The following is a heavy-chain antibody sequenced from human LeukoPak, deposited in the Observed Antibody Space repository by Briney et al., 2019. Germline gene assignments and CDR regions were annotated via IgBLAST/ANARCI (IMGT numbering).Heavy chain of an antibody. D-gene: IGHD3-16*01. CDR2: ISGSSTTI. Sequence: GGSLRLSCAASGFSFSSHSMNWARQAPGKGLEWVSYISGSSTTIDYADSAKGRFIISRDNAKKSLYLQMNNLRAEDTAVYYCARRGPLWEGGFDYWGQGTLVTVSS. CDR1: GFSFSSHS. J-gene: IGHJ4*02. CDR3: ARRGPLWEGGFDY. V-gene: IGHV3-48*01.